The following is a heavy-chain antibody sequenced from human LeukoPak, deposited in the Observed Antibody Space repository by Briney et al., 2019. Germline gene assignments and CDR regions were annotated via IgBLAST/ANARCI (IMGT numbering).Heavy chain of an antibody. D-gene: IGHD2-21*01. J-gene: IGHJ4*02. CDR3: ARGVMAARLYYFDY. V-gene: IGHV3-23*01. Sequence: PGGSLRLSCAASGFSFGSHPMNWVRQAPGKVLEWVSGITGSGDYTYYIDSVQGRFTISRDNSKNMLFLQMNSLRAEDTAVYYCARGVMAARLYYFDYWGRGILVTVSS. CDR2: ITGSGDYT. CDR1: GFSFGSHP.